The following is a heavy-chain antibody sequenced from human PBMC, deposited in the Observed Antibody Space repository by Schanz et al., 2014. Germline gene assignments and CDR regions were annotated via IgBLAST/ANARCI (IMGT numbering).Heavy chain of an antibody. CDR2: IGVDGTTT. Sequence: EVQLVESGGGLVQPGGSLRLSCLASGFAFSSYGMNWLRQAPGKGLEWVSVIGVDGTTTYYADSVKGRFTISRDNSKGSLYLQMSSLRAEDTAVYYCAKSLESCPGGRCSRGYFDYWGQGTLVTVSS. CDR3: AKSLESCPGGRCSRGYFDY. J-gene: IGHJ4*02. D-gene: IGHD2-8*02. CDR1: GFAFSSYG. V-gene: IGHV3-23*04.